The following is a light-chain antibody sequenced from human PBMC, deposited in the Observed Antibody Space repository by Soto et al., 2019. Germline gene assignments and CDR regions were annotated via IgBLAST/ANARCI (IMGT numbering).Light chain of an antibody. V-gene: IGKV1-39*01. CDR3: QQSYNSPQT. CDR1: QSISIW. Sequence: DIQMTQSPSTLSASVGDRVTITRRASQSISIWLAWYQQKPGKAPRLLIYAASSLQSGVPSRFSGSGSGTDFTLTISSLQPEDFATYSCQQSYNSPQTFGQGTKVDIK. CDR2: AAS. J-gene: IGKJ1*01.